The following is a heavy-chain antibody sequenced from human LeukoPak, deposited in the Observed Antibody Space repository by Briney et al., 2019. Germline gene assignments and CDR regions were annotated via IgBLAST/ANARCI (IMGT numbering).Heavy chain of an antibody. J-gene: IGHJ6*02. CDR3: AKGLIAVAGTASGMDV. CDR1: GFMFDDYG. CDR2: INWSGGRT. D-gene: IGHD6-19*01. Sequence: GGSLRLSCAASGFMFDDYGMSWVRQAPGKGLEWVSGINWSGGRTGYGDSLKGRFTISRDNAKNTLYLQMNSLRAEDTAVYYCAKGLIAVAGTASGMDVWGQGTTVTVSS. V-gene: IGHV3-20*04.